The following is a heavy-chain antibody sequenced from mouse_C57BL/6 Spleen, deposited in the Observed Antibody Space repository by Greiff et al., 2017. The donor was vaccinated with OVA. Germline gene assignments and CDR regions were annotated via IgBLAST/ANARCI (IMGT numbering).Heavy chain of an antibody. J-gene: IGHJ1*03. Sequence: EVNVVESGGGLVQPGGSLKLSCAASGFTFSDYYMYWVRQTPEKRLEWVAYISNGGGSTYYPDTVKGRFTISRDNAKNTLYLQMSRLKSEDTAMYYCARRGDGYYVWYFDVWGTGTTVTVSS. CDR1: GFTFSDYY. CDR2: ISNGGGST. CDR3: ARRGDGYYVWYFDV. V-gene: IGHV5-12*01. D-gene: IGHD2-3*01.